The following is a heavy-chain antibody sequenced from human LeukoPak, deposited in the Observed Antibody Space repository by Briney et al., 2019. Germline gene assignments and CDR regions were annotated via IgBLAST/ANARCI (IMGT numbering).Heavy chain of an antibody. J-gene: IGHJ2*01. D-gene: IGHD1-14*01. CDR2: IYYSGRT. V-gene: IGHV4-59*01. CDR3: ARDGNPWNLDV. CDR1: GGSISSYY. Sequence: PSETLSLTCTVSGGSISSYYWTWIRQPPGKALDWIGYIYYSGRTSYNPSLKSRVTMSVDTSKNQSSLKLSSVTAADTAVYYCARDGNPWNLDVWGRGTLVTVSS.